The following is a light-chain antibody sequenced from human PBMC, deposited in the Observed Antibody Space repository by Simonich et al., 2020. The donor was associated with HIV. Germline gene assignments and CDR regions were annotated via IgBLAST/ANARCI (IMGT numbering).Light chain of an antibody. CDR1: TSDIGSYTL. CDR2: EGN. V-gene: IGLV2-23*01. Sequence: QSALTQPASVSGSPGQSITISCTGTTSDIGSYTLVSWYQHHPGKAPKLMIYEGNKRTSGVSNRFSGSKSGNRASLTISGLQAEDEADYYCSSYAGSVIFGGGTKLTVL. J-gene: IGLJ2*01. CDR3: SSYAGSVI.